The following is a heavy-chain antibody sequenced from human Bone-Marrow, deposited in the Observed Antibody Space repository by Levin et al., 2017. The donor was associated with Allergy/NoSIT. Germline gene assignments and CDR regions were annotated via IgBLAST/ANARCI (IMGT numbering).Heavy chain of an antibody. CDR3: AKGGAVADTQGLFDY. V-gene: IGHV3-9*01. CDR2: ITWNSNSV. CDR1: GFTFDDFA. J-gene: IGHJ4*02. Sequence: LSLTCAASGFTFDDFAMHWVRQVPGKGLEWVSSITWNSNSVDYADSVKGRFTISRDNAKNSLYLQMNSLRPEDTAFYYCAKGGAVADTQGLFDYWGQGTLVTVSS. D-gene: IGHD6-19*01.